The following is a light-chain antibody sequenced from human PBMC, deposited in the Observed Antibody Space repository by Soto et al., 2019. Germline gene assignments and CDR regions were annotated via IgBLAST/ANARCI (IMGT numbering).Light chain of an antibody. CDR3: QQSYSTPWT. Sequence: DIQMTKSPSSLSASVGDRVTITCRASQSTSSYLNWYQQKPGKAPKLLIYAASSLQSGVPSRFSGSGSGTDFTLTISSLQPEDFATYYCQQSYSTPWTFGQGTKVEIK. V-gene: IGKV1-39*01. CDR1: QSTSSY. J-gene: IGKJ1*01. CDR2: AAS.